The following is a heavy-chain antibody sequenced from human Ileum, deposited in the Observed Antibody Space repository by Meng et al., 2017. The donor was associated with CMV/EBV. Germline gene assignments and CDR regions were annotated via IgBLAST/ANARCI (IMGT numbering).Heavy chain of an antibody. V-gene: IGHV4-4*02. J-gene: IGHJ4*02. Sequence: SGGSISSNNWCSWVRQAPGKGLEWIGEVYHSGSTNYNASLKSRVTISVDRSKEQFSLKLSPVSAADTAVYYCARSASGDSGGYGFDYWGQGTLVTVSS. CDR1: GGSISSNNW. D-gene: IGHD3-22*01. CDR2: VYHSGST. CDR3: ARSASGDSGGYGFDY.